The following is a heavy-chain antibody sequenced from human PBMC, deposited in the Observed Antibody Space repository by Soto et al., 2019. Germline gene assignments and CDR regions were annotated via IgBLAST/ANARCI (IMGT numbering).Heavy chain of an antibody. J-gene: IGHJ5*02. CDR1: GDSVSSNSAA. CDR3: ARDLFPLAPYDSSARWFDP. Sequence: PSQTLSLTCAISGDSVSSNSAAWNWIRQSPSRGLQWLGRTYYRSKWYNDYAVSVKSRITINPDTSKNQFSLQLNSVTPEDTAVYYCARDLFPLAPYDSSARWFDPWGQGTLVTVSS. V-gene: IGHV6-1*01. D-gene: IGHD3-22*01. CDR2: TYYRSKWYN.